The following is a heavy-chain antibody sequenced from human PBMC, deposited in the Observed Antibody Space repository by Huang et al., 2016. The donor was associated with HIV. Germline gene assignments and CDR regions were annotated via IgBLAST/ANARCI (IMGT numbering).Heavy chain of an antibody. CDR2: VYYNGIT. D-gene: IGHD6-13*01. CDR3: AREQQLGLALYSDNSIFDY. Sequence: VQLQESGPGLVKPSETLSLTCTVSGGSISSHYGSWIRQPPGKGLEWIGSVYYNGITNDNPSLKSRVTISVGTSKSHFSLKLTSVTGADAAVYYCAREQQLGLALYSDNSIFDYWGQGTLVTVSS. V-gene: IGHV4-59*11. J-gene: IGHJ4*02. CDR1: GGSISSHY.